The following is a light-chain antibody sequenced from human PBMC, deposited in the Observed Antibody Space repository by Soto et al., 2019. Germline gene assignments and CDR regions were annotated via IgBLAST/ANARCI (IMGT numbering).Light chain of an antibody. J-gene: IGLJ1*01. CDR3: CSYAGSFIFV. V-gene: IGLV2-11*01. Sequence: QSVLAQPRSVSGSPGQSVTISCTGTSSDIGNYNYVSWYQQYPGKAPKLIIYGVSKRPSGIPDRFFGSKFGNTASLTISGLQAEDEADYYCCSYAGSFIFVFGTGTKVTVL. CDR1: SSDIGNYNY. CDR2: GVS.